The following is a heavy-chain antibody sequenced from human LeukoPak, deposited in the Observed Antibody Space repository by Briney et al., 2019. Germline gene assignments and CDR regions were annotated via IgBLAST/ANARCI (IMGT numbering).Heavy chain of an antibody. V-gene: IGHV3-7*01. D-gene: IGHD3-22*01. CDR2: IDQDGSER. CDR3: ARVRQDSSGYCALDI. Sequence: GGSLRLFCTASGFTFSSYWMNWVRQAPGKGLEWVANIDQDGSERSYVDSVKGRFSISRGNAHNSLYLQMNSLRVEDTAVYYCARVRQDSSGYCALDIWGQGTLVTVSS. J-gene: IGHJ3*02. CDR1: GFTFSSYW.